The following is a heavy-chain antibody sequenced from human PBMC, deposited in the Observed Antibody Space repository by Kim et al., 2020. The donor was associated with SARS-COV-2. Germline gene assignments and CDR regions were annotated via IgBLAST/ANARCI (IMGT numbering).Heavy chain of an antibody. CDR1: GFTFSSFA. CDR2: IRGSGSNT. J-gene: IGHJ4*01. CDR3: LKTTRGVPVFGVAYF. D-gene: IGHD3-3*01. Sequence: GGSLRLSCAASGFTFSSFAMGWVRQAPGKGLQWVSTIRGSGSNTYYADSVEGRFTVSRDNSKNMLFLQMSGLRAEDTAVYYCLKTTRGVPVFGVAYF. V-gene: IGHV3-23*01.